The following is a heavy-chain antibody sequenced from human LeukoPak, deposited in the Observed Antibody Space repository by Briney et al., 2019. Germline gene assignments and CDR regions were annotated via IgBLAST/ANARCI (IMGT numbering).Heavy chain of an antibody. CDR1: GYTFTCYG. Sequence: ASVKVSCKASGYTFTCYGISWVRQAPGQGLEWMGWISAYNGNTNYAQKLQGRVTMTTDTSTSTAYMELRSLRSDDTAVYYCARDPVTIFGVVIGDDNWFDPWGQGTLVTVSS. J-gene: IGHJ5*02. CDR2: ISAYNGNT. CDR3: ARDPVTIFGVVIGDDNWFDP. V-gene: IGHV1-18*01. D-gene: IGHD3-3*01.